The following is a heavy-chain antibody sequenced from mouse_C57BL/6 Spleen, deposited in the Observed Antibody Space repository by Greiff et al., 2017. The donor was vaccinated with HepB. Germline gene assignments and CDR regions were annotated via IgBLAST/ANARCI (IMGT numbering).Heavy chain of an antibody. V-gene: IGHV1-19*01. CDR1: GYTFTDYY. D-gene: IGHD1-1*01. J-gene: IGHJ4*01. Sequence: EVQLQQSGPVLVKPGASVKMSCKASGYTFTDYYMNWVKQSHGKSLEWIGVINPYNGGTSYNQKFKGKATLTVDKSSSTAYMELNSLTSEDSAVYYCARSPYYGRGYAMDYWGQGTSVTVSS. CDR2: INPYNGGT. CDR3: ARSPYYGRGYAMDY.